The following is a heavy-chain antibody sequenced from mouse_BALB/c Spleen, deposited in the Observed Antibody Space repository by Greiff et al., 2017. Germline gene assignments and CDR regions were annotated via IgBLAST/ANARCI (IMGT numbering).Heavy chain of an antibody. CDR3: TRGDYGYNGYFDV. D-gene: IGHD1-2*01. V-gene: IGHV1S127*01. CDR2: IDPSDSYT. J-gene: IGHJ1*01. Sequence: QVHVKQPGAELVKPGASVKMSCKASGYTFTSYWMHWVKQRPGQGLEWIGVIDPSDSYTSYNQKFKGKATLTVDTSSSTAYMQLSSLTSEDSAVYYCTRGDYGYNGYFDVWGAGTTVTVSS. CDR1: GYTFTSYW.